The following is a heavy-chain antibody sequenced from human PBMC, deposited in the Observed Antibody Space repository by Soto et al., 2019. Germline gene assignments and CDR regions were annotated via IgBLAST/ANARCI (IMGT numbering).Heavy chain of an antibody. CDR1: GYSISSGYY. J-gene: IGHJ4*02. CDR2: IYHSGST. Sequence: TLSLTCAVSGYSISSGYYWGWIRQPPGKGLEWIGSIYHSGSTYYNPSLKSRVTISVDTSKNQFSLKLSSVTAADTAVYYCASGGYYYDSSGYYYDYWGQGTLVTVSS. CDR3: ASGGYYYDSSGYYYDY. V-gene: IGHV4-38-2*01. D-gene: IGHD3-22*01.